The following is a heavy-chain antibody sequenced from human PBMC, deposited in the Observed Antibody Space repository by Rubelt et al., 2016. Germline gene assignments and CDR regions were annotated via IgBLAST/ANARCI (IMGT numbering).Heavy chain of an antibody. Sequence: EVQLVESGGGLIQPGGSLRLSCAASGFTLSPYWMHWVRQVPGKGLVWVSRISSDGSITNYADSVKGRFTISRDNTKNTLYLQMNSLRAEDTAVYYGVRGGYDNGIFDLWGQGTLVTVSS. V-gene: IGHV3-74*02. D-gene: IGHD3-16*01. CDR3: VRGGYDNGIFDL. CDR1: GFTLSPYW. CDR2: ISSDGSIT. J-gene: IGHJ4*02.